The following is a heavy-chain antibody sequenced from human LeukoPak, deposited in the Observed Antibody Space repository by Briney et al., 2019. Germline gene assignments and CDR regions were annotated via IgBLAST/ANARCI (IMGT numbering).Heavy chain of an antibody. CDR1: GYTFTSYY. CDR2: INPSGGST. Sequence: GSVNESCKASGYTFTSYYMHWVRQAPGKGLEWMGIINPSGGSTNYAQKFQGRVTMTRHTSTSTVYMYLSSLRAEDTAVYYCARGGPSSGYSSPRSYFDYWGQGALFT. J-gene: IGHJ4*02. V-gene: IGHV1-46*01. D-gene: IGHD3-22*01. CDR3: ARGGPSSGYSSPRSYFDY.